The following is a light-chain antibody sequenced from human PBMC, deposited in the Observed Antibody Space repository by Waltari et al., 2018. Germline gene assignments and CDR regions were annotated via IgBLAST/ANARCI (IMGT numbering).Light chain of an antibody. J-gene: IGKJ2*01. CDR2: GAS. CDR1: QDINIS. CDR3: QQSHTSPVT. Sequence: DIQMTQSPSSLSASVGDRVTISCHSSQDINISLNWYQHKTGEAPKLLIYGASTLHSGVPSRFAGSGSGTKLTLTINGLQPEDFASYFCQQSHTSPVTFGQGTTLE. V-gene: IGKV1-39*01.